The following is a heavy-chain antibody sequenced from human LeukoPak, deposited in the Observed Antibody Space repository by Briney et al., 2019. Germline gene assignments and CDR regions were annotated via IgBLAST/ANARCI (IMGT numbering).Heavy chain of an antibody. J-gene: IGHJ6*03. CDR3: ATDPRTTVFGTFRYYYMDV. V-gene: IGHV1-2*02. Sequence: ASVKVSCKASGYTFTSYGISWVRQAPGQELEWMGWINPDSGYTNYAQKFQGRVTMTRDTSINTAYMELSRLTSDDTAVYYCATDPRTTVFGTFRYYYMDVWGEGTTVAVSS. CDR1: GYTFTSYG. CDR2: INPDSGYT. D-gene: IGHD3-3*01.